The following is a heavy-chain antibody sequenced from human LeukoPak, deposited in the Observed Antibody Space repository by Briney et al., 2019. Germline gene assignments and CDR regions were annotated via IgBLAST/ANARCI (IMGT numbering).Heavy chain of an antibody. Sequence: QSGGSLRLSCAVSGFTFSNFWMSRVRQAPGRGLEWVANIHPEGNEKYHVEFVKGRFTISRDNTKNLLFLQMNGLRVDDTAVYYCARGDDFSGDHWGQGTLVTVSS. V-gene: IGHV3-7*04. J-gene: IGHJ4*02. CDR3: ARGDDFSGDH. CDR2: IHPEGNEK. D-gene: IGHD1-1*01. CDR1: GFTFSNFW.